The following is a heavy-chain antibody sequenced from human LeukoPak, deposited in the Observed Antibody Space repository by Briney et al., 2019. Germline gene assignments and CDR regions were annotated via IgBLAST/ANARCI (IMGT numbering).Heavy chain of an antibody. CDR3: AKPADTAMGFDY. Sequence: TLSPTWDGDGGCMSVYYWGWIRKQTGKGLKWIGEINHSGSTNYNPSLKSRVTISVDTSKNQFSLKLSSVTAADTAVYYCAKPADTAMGFDYWGQGTLVTVSS. J-gene: IGHJ4*02. CDR1: GGCMSVYY. D-gene: IGHD5-18*01. V-gene: IGHV4-34*01. CDR2: INHSGST.